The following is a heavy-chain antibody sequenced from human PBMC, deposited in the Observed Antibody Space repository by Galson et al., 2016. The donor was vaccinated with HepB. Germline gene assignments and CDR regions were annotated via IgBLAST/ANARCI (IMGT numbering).Heavy chain of an antibody. Sequence: SLRLSCAASGLKFNKYGMHWVRQAPGKGLEWVAVVWHDGTQKDYAESVKGRFTISRDNSKNTLYLQMDSLRVEEPALYYCARDWGQDQPIDYWGQGTLVTVSS. CDR3: ARDWGQDQPIDY. V-gene: IGHV3-33*01. CDR2: VWHDGTQK. D-gene: IGHD2-2*01. CDR1: GLKFNKYG. J-gene: IGHJ4*02.